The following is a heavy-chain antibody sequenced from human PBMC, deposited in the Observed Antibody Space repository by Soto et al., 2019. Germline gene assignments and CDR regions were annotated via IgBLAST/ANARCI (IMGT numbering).Heavy chain of an antibody. V-gene: IGHV1-69*13. CDR3: ARDQGLGIAANNWFDP. D-gene: IGHD6-25*01. J-gene: IGHJ5*02. Sequence: SVKVSCKASGGTFSSYAISWVRQAPGQGLEWMGGIIPIFGTANYAQKFQGRATITADESTSTAYMELSSLRSEDTAVYYCARDQGLGIAANNWFDPWGQGTLVTVSS. CDR2: IIPIFGTA. CDR1: GGTFSSYA.